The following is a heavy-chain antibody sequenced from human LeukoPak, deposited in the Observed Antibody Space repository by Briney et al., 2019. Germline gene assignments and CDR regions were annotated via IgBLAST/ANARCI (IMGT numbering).Heavy chain of an antibody. V-gene: IGHV1-38-4*01. CDR1: GFTITSYG. Sequence: ASVKVSCSFSGFTITSYGIHWVQQSPGQGLEWMGWINPGNGSPSYAKKFQGRFTMTRDMSTTTAYTDLSSLTSEDMAVYYYARLRYCSVVPSKSRTYNWFDPWGQGTLVTVSS. CDR2: INPGNGSP. D-gene: IGHD2-15*01. CDR3: ARLRYCSVVPSKSRTYNWFDP. J-gene: IGHJ5*02.